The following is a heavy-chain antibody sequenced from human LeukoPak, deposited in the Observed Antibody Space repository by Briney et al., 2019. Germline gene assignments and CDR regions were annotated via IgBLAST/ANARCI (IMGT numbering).Heavy chain of an antibody. CDR1: GFTFSSYA. D-gene: IGHD1-26*01. J-gene: IGHJ4*02. Sequence: GGSLRLSCAASGFTFSSYAMSWVRQAPGKGLEWVSAISGSGGSTYYADSVKGRFTISRDNSKNTLYLQMNSLRAEHTGVYYCAKGGCVKVGATWFCDYWGQGTVVSVSS. CDR2: ISGSGGST. V-gene: IGHV3-23*01. CDR3: AKGGCVKVGATWFCDY.